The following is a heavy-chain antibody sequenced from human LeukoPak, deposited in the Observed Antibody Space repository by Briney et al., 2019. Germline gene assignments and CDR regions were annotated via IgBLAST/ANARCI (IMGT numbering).Heavy chain of an antibody. CDR2: INPSGGST. CDR1: GYTFTGYY. V-gene: IGHV1-46*01. D-gene: IGHD2-21*01. J-gene: IGHJ3*02. Sequence: ASVKVSCKASGYTFTGYYMHWVRQAPGQGLEWMGIINPSGGSTSYAQKFQGRVTMTRDTSTSTVYMELSSLRSEDTAVYYCAREFVAFDAFDIWGQGTMVTVSS. CDR3: AREFVAFDAFDI.